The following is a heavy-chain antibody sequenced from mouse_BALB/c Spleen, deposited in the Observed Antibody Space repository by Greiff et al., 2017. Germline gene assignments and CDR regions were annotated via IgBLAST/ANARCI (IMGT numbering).Heavy chain of an antibody. D-gene: IGHD2-10*02. CDR3: ARGEYGNHYYAMDY. Sequence: LQQSAAELARPGASVKMSCKASGYTFTSYTMHWVKQRPGQGLEWIGYINPSSGYTEYNQKFKDKTTLTADKSSSTAYMQLSSLTSEDSAVYYCARGEYGNHYYAMDYWGQGTSVTVSS. CDR2: INPSSGYT. V-gene: IGHV1-4*02. J-gene: IGHJ4*01. CDR1: GYTFTSYT.